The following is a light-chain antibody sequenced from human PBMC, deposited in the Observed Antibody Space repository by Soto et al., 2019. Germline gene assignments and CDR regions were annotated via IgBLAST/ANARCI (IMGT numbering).Light chain of an antibody. CDR1: SSNMGNGYD. Sequence: QSVLTQPPSVSGAPGQRVTISCTGSSSNMGNGYDVHWYQQLPGRAPKLLIYGNNKRPSGVPDRFSGSKSGSSASLAITGLQPEDEADYYCQSYDSSLSGSYVFGSGTK. J-gene: IGLJ1*01. V-gene: IGLV1-40*01. CDR2: GNN. CDR3: QSYDSSLSGSYV.